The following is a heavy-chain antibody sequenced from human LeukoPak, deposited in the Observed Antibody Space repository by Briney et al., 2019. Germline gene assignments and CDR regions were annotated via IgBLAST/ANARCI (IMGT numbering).Heavy chain of an antibody. CDR3: ARVEVDIVATITSDY. CDR2: ISAYNGNT. V-gene: IGHV1-18*04. J-gene: IGHJ4*02. CDR1: GYTFTSYG. Sequence: ASVKVSCKASGYTFTSYGISWVRQAPGQGLEWMGWISAYNGNTNYAQKLQGRVTMTTDTSTSTAYMELRSLRSDDTAVYYCARVEVDIVATITSDYWGQGTLVTVSS. D-gene: IGHD5-12*01.